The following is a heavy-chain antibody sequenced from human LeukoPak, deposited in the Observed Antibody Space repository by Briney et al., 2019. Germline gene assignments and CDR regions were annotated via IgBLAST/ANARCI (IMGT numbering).Heavy chain of an antibody. Sequence: GGSLRLSCAASGLTFSSYSMNWARQAPGKGLEWVSSISSSSSYIYYADSVKGRFTISRDNAKNSLYLQMNSLRAEDTAVYYCAREDGYNARAFDYWGQGTLVTVSS. CDR3: AREDGYNARAFDY. J-gene: IGHJ4*02. CDR2: ISSSSSYI. V-gene: IGHV3-21*01. CDR1: GLTFSSYS. D-gene: IGHD5-24*01.